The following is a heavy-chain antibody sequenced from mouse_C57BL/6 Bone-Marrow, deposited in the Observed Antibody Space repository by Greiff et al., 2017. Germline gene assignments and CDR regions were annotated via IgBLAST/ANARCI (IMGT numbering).Heavy chain of an antibody. CDR3: TTYLYGSSFDY. D-gene: IGHD1-1*01. CDR2: LDPETGDT. Sequence: QLQPSGAELVRPGASDKLSFTASGFNITDAYMHWVKPRPEQGLEWIGWLDPETGDTEDAPKFQGKATMTADTASNTAYLQLSSLTAEDTAVYYCTTYLYGSSFDYWGQGTTLTVSS. J-gene: IGHJ2*01. V-gene: IGHV14-4*01. CDR1: GFNITDAY.